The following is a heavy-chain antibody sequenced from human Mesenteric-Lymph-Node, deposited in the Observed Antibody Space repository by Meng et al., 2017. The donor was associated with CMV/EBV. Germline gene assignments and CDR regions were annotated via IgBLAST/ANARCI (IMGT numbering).Heavy chain of an antibody. Sequence: CKTAGYTFTGYYMHWLRQAPGQGLEWMGRINPNNGDTNFAQKFQDRVTLTRVTSINTAYMELSRLRSDDTAVYYCARDCSWSSCSDYWGQGTLVTVSS. CDR2: INPNNGDT. J-gene: IGHJ4*02. CDR1: GYTFTGYY. V-gene: IGHV1-2*06. D-gene: IGHD2-2*01. CDR3: ARDCSWSSCSDY.